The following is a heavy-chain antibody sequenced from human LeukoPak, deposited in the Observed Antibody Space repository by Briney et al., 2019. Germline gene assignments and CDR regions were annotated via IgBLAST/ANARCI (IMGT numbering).Heavy chain of an antibody. V-gene: IGHV3-7*01. J-gene: IGHJ4*02. CDR2: INQDGSEK. CDR1: GFTFISYW. CDR3: AREGPGEYFDY. D-gene: IGHD3-10*01. Sequence: GGSLRLSCAASGFTFISYWMNWVRQAPGKGLEWVANINQDGSEKYYVDSVKGRFTISIDNGKNSLYLQLNSLRAEDTAVYYCAREGPGEYFDYWGQGTLVTVSS.